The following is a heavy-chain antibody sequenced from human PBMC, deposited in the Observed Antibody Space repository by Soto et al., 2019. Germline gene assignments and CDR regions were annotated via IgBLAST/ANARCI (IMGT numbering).Heavy chain of an antibody. V-gene: IGHV4-38-2*01. CDR2: IYRSGTT. CDR3: ARTHSGSYYSVFNY. D-gene: IGHD1-26*01. CDR1: NFSISSGYY. Sequence: SETLSLTCVLSNFSISSGYYWGCIRQSPGKGLEWIASIYRSGTTSYNPSLKSRVTISVDPSKNQFSLMLTAVTAADTAVYYCARTHSGSYYSVFNYWGRGSLVTVSS. J-gene: IGHJ4*02.